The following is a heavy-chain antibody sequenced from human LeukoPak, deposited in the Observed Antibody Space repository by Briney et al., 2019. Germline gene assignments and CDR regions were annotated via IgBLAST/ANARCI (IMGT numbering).Heavy chain of an antibody. J-gene: IGHJ4*02. CDR2: ISTLSSTI. V-gene: IGHV3-48*02. CDR3: ARHGSGFNY. Sequence: PGGSLRLSCAGSGFTFSSYSMNWVRQAPGKGLEWVAYISTLSSTIYHADSVKGRFTISRDNAKNSLYLQTNSLRDEDTAVYYCARHGSGFNYWGRGALVTVSS. CDR1: GFTFSSYS. D-gene: IGHD3-10*01.